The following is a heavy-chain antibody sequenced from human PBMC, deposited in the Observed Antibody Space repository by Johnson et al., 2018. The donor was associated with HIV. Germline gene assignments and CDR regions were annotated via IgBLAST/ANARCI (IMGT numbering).Heavy chain of an antibody. Sequence: QVQLVESGGGVVQPGRSLRLSCAASGFTFSDYGMHWVRQAPGKGLEWVALIWYDGSNKYYVDYVKGRFTISRDNSKHTVQLQMNSLRAEDTAVYYCAKDIGDGYNRWGAFDIWGQGTMVTVSS. CDR1: GFTFSDYG. CDR2: IWYDGSNK. CDR3: AKDIGDGYNRWGAFDI. V-gene: IGHV3-33*03. J-gene: IGHJ3*02. D-gene: IGHD5-24*01.